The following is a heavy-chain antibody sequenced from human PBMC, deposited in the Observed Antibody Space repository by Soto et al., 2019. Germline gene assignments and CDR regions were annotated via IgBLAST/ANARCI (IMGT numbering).Heavy chain of an antibody. CDR1: GFTFSSYS. J-gene: IGHJ4*02. CDR2: ISSSSSYI. Sequence: EVQLVESGGGLVKPGGSLRLSCAASGFTFSSYSMNWVRQAPGKGLEWVSSISSSSSYIYYEDSVKGRFTISRDNAKNSLYLQMNSLRAEDTAVYYCARSGYCTNGVCDFYPSFDYWGQGTLVTVSS. CDR3: ARSGYCTNGVCDFYPSFDY. D-gene: IGHD2-8*01. V-gene: IGHV3-21*01.